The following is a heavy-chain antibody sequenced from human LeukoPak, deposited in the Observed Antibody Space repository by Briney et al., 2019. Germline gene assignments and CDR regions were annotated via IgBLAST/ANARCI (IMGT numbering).Heavy chain of an antibody. J-gene: IGHJ4*02. CDR2: IRFDGSNK. CDR3: AKDQDYGGNSGVFDY. V-gene: IGHV3-30*02. CDR1: GFTFSSYG. D-gene: IGHD4-23*01. Sequence: GGSLRLSCAASGFTFSSYGMHWVRQAPGKGLEWVAFIRFDGSNKYYADSVKGRFTISRDNSKNTLYLQMNSLRAEDTAVYYCAKDQDYGGNSGVFDYWGQGTLVTVSS.